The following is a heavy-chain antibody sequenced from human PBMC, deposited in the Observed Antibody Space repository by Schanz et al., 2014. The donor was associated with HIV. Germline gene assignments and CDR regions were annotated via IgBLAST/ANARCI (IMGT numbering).Heavy chain of an antibody. CDR3: AKDEGGGYYYYGMDV. CDR2: ISGSGGST. D-gene: IGHD3-16*01. V-gene: IGHV3-23*04. Sequence: EVHLEESGGGLVQPGGSLRLSCVASGFTFNNYGVNWVRQAPGKGLEWVSAISGSGGSTYYADSVKGRFTISRDNSKNTLYLQMNSLRAEDTAVYYCAKDEGGGYYYYGMDVWGQGTTVTVSS. J-gene: IGHJ6*02. CDR1: GFTFNNYG.